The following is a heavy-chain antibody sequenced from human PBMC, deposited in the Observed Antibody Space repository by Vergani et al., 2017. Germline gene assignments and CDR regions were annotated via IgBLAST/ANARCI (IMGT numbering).Heavy chain of an antibody. D-gene: IGHD2/OR15-2a*01. CDR2: IYPTGTT. Sequence: QVQLQQWGAGLLKPSETLSLTCAVYGGSFSGFYWGWIRQHPGQGLEWIGYIYPTGTTNYNPSLRGRINISVDTTKKQLSLKVTSVTAADTAVYFCARAGDHFYAVYMDDWGKGITVTVS. CDR3: ARAGDHFYAVYMDD. CDR1: GGSFSGFY. V-gene: IGHV4-34*01. J-gene: IGHJ6*03.